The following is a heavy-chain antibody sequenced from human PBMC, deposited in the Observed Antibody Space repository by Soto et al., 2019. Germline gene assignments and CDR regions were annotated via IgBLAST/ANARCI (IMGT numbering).Heavy chain of an antibody. D-gene: IGHD2-2*02. CDR1: GYTFTSYD. Sequence: ASVKVSCKASGYTFTSYDINWVRQATGQGLEWMGWMNPNSGNTGYAQKFQGRVTMTRNTSISTAYMELSSLRSEDTAVYYCAKDAEYCSSTSCYNYFDYWGQGTLVTVSS. CDR3: AKDAEYCSSTSCYNYFDY. CDR2: MNPNSGNT. V-gene: IGHV1-8*01. J-gene: IGHJ4*02.